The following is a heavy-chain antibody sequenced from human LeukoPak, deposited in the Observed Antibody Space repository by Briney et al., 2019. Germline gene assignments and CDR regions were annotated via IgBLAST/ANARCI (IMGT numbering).Heavy chain of an antibody. D-gene: IGHD2-8*02. CDR2: IVVGSGNT. CDR1: GFTFTSSA. CDR3: AAGGSGFSGYFDY. V-gene: IGHV1-58*02. J-gene: IGHJ4*02. Sequence: SVKVSCKASGFTFTSSAMQWVRQARGQRLEWIGWIVVGSGNTNYAQKFQERVTITRDMSTSTAYMELSSLRSEDTAVYYCAAGGSGFSGYFDYWGQGTLVTVSS.